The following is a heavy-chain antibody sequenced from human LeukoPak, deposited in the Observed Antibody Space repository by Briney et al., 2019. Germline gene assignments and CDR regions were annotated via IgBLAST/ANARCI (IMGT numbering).Heavy chain of an antibody. Sequence: GGSLRLSCAASGFTFNYARMSWVRQVPGKGLEWVGQTVSEIDGGTTDYATPVKGRFTISRDDSKSTLYLQMNSLKIEDTAVYYCTTDEDWNYARKDVWGQGATVIVSS. J-gene: IGHJ6*02. CDR2: TVSEIDGGTT. D-gene: IGHD1-7*01. CDR3: TTDEDWNYARKDV. V-gene: IGHV3-15*04. CDR1: GFTFNYAR.